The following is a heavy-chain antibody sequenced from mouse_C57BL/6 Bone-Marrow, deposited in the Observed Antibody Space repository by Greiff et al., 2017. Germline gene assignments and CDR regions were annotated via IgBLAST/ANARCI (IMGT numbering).Heavy chain of an antibody. V-gene: IGHV1-52*01. J-gene: IGHJ2*01. D-gene: IGHD1-1*01. CDR2: IDPSDSET. Sequence: QVQLQQPGAELVRPGSSVKLSCKASGYTFTSYWMHWVKQRPIQGLEWIGNIDPSDSETHYNQKFKDKATLTVDKSSSTAYMQLSSPTSEDSAVYYCARDPTVGTFDYWGQGTTLTVSS. CDR3: ARDPTVGTFDY. CDR1: GYTFTSYW.